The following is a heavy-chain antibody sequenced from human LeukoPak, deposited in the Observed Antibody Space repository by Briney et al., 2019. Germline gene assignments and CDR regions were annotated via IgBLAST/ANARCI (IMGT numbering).Heavy chain of an antibody. Sequence: GASLKISSKGSGYSFTSHWIGWVRQMPGKGLEWMGIIYPGDSETRYSPSFQGQVTISADKSISTAYLQWSSLKAPDTAMYYCARRYYYDSSGYYLAHDAFDIWGQGTMVTVSS. J-gene: IGHJ3*02. CDR2: IYPGDSET. CDR3: ARRYYYDSSGYYLAHDAFDI. CDR1: GYSFTSHW. D-gene: IGHD3-22*01. V-gene: IGHV5-51*01.